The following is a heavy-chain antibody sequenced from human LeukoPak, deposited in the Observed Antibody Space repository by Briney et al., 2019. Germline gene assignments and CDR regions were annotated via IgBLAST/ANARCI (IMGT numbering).Heavy chain of an antibody. CDR2: INHSGST. CDR3: ARGKVVVAATLKKYYYYYYMDV. J-gene: IGHJ6*03. V-gene: IGHV4-34*01. Sequence: SETLSLTCAVYGGSFSGYYWSWIRQPPGKGLEWIGEINHSGSTNYNPSLKSRVTISVDTSKNQFSLKLSSVTAADTAVYYCARGKVVVAATLKKYYYYYYMDVWGKGTTVTVSS. D-gene: IGHD2-15*01. CDR1: GGSFSGYY.